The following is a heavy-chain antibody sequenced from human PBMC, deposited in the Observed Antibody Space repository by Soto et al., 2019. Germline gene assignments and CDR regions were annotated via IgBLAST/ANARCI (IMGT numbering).Heavy chain of an antibody. CDR1: GFTFSSYA. V-gene: IGHV3-23*01. D-gene: IGHD4-17*01. Sequence: GGSLRLSCAASGFTFSSYAMSWVRQAPGKGLEWVSAISGSGGSTYYADSVKGRFTISRDNSKNTLYLQMNSLRAEDTAVYYCAKFVRTVTTHGLDAFDIWGQGTMVTVSS. J-gene: IGHJ3*02. CDR3: AKFVRTVTTHGLDAFDI. CDR2: ISGSGGST.